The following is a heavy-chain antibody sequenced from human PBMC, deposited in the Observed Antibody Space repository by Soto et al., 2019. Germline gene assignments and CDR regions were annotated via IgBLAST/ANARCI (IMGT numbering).Heavy chain of an antibody. J-gene: IGHJ6*02. CDR2: INPNSGDT. CDR1: GYTFTGYY. D-gene: IGHD1-26*01. Sequence: QVQLVQSGTEVKRPGDSVKVSCKASGYTFTGYYVHWVRQAPGQGLEWMGWINPNSGDTYLAQRFQGRVTMNRGTSKGTAYMELGGLTSDDTAEYYCAKGGAIVAAGTRVYLYNAMDVWGQGTTVTVSS. CDR3: AKGGAIVAAGTRVYLYNAMDV. V-gene: IGHV1-2*02.